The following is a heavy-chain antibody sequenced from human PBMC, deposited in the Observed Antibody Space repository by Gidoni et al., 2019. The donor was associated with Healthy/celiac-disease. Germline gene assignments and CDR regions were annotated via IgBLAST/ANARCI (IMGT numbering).Heavy chain of an antibody. J-gene: IGHJ6*02. CDR1: GFTFSSYG. Sequence: QVQLVESGGGVVQPGRSLRLSCADSGFTFSSYGMHWVRQAPGKGLGWVAVISYDGSNKYYADSVKGRFTISRDNSKNTLYLQMNSLRAEDTAVYYCAKDLLGHVDIVATVYYYYYGMDVWGQGTTVTVSS. V-gene: IGHV3-30*18. CDR2: ISYDGSNK. CDR3: AKDLLGHVDIVATVYYYYYGMDV. D-gene: IGHD5-12*01.